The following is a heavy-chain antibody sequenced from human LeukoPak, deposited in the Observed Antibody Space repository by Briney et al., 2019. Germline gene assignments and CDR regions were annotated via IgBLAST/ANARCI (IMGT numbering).Heavy chain of an antibody. V-gene: IGHV4-31*03. D-gene: IGHD6-6*01. Sequence: SETLSLTCTVSGGSISSGGYSWSWIRQHPGKGLEWIGYIYYSGSTYYNPSLKSRVTISVDTSKNQFSLKLSSVTAADTAVYYCARGARFRSSFTTWGQGTLVTVSS. CDR2: IYYSGST. J-gene: IGHJ5*02. CDR1: GGSISSGGYS. CDR3: ARGARFRSSFTT.